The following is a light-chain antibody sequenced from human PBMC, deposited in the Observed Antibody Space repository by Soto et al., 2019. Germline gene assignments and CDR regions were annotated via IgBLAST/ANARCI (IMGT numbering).Light chain of an antibody. CDR3: QHYGNSPWT. CDR1: QSVSSSY. Sequence: DIVLTQSPGTLSLSPGERAALSCRASQSVSSSYLAWYQQKPGQAPRLLIYGASIRATGIPDRFSGSGSGSDFTLTISRLEPADFAVYYCQHYGNSPWTFGQGTKVDIK. J-gene: IGKJ1*01. V-gene: IGKV3-20*01. CDR2: GAS.